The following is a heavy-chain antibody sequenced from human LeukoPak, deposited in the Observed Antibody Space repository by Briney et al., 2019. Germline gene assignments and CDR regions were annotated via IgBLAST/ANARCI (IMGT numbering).Heavy chain of an antibody. D-gene: IGHD2/OR15-2a*01. J-gene: IGHJ6*02. CDR2: IGTASDT. Sequence: GGSLRLSCAASGFTFSSYDMHWVRQATGKGLEWVSAIGTASDTYYPGSVKGRFTISRENAKNSLYLQMNSLRAGDTAVYYCARGRILKDGMDVWGQGTTVTVSS. CDR3: ARGRILKDGMDV. V-gene: IGHV3-13*01. CDR1: GFTFSSYD.